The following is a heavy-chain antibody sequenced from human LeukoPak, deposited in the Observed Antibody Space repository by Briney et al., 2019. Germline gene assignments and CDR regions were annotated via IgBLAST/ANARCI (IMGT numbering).Heavy chain of an antibody. CDR3: AKEYYDFWSGYDY. CDR1: AFTFGYYA. CDR2: ISGSGSST. Sequence: GGSLRLSCAASAFTFGYYAMSWVRQAPGKGLEWVSGISGSGSSTYYADSVKGRFTISRDNSKNTLYLQVNSLRAEDTAVCYCAKEYYDFWSGYDYWGQGTLVTVSS. V-gene: IGHV3-23*01. D-gene: IGHD3-3*01. J-gene: IGHJ4*02.